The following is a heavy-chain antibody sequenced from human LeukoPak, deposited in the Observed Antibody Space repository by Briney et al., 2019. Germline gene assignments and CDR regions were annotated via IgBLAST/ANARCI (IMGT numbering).Heavy chain of an antibody. Sequence: ASVKVSCKASGGTFSSYAISWVRQAPGQGLEWMGRIIPIFGTANYAQKFQGRVTITTDESTSTAYMELSSLRSEDTAVYYCARDRIAAAGFDYWGQGTLVTVSS. J-gene: IGHJ4*02. CDR3: ARDRIAAAGFDY. CDR2: IIPIFGTA. CDR1: GGTFSSYA. D-gene: IGHD6-13*01. V-gene: IGHV1-69*05.